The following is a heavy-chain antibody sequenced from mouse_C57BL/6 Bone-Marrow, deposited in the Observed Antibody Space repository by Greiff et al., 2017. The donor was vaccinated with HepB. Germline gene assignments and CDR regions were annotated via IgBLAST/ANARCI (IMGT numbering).Heavy chain of an antibody. CDR3: AFYDYDYFDY. Sequence: VQLQQSGAELARPGASVKMSCKASGYTFTSYTMPWVKQRPGQGLEWIGYINPSSGYTKYNQKFKEKATLTADKSSSTTYMQLSSLTSEDSAVYYCAFYDYDYFDYWGQGTTLTVSS. V-gene: IGHV1-4*01. J-gene: IGHJ2*01. CDR2: INPSSGYT. D-gene: IGHD2-4*01. CDR1: GYTFTSYT.